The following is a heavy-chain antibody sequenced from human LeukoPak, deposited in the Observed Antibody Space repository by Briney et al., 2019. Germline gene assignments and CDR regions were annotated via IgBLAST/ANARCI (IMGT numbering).Heavy chain of an antibody. V-gene: IGHV1-2*02. D-gene: IGHD3-22*01. Sequence: GASVKVSCKASGYTFTGYYMHWVRQAPGHGLEWMGWINPNSGGTNYAQKFQGRVTMTRDTSISAAYMGLSRLRSDDTAVYYCARVRAHPWDYYDSSGHFDYWGQGTLVTVSS. CDR2: INPNSGGT. J-gene: IGHJ4*02. CDR1: GYTFTGYY. CDR3: ARVRAHPWDYYDSSGHFDY.